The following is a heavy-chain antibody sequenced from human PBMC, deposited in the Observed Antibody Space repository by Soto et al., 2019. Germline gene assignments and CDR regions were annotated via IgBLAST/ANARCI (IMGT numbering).Heavy chain of an antibody. CDR1: GFTFSSYG. J-gene: IGHJ4*02. CDR2: ISYDGSNK. CDR3: AKGLVHRMTTVLTLDY. Sequence: PGGSLRLSCAASGFTFSSYGMHWVRQAPGKGLEWVAVISYDGSNKYYADSVKGRFTVSRDNSKNTLYLQMNSLRAEDTAVYYCAKGLVHRMTTVLTLDYWGQGTLVTVSS. V-gene: IGHV3-30*18. D-gene: IGHD4-17*01.